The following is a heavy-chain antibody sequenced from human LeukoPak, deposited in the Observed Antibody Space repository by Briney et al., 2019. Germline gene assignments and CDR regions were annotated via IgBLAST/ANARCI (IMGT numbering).Heavy chain of an antibody. CDR3: ATNWRYYDSSGYYGGWFDP. V-gene: IGHV1-24*01. J-gene: IGHJ5*02. D-gene: IGHD3-22*01. CDR1: GYTLTELS. CDR2: FDPEDGET. Sequence: ASVKVSCKVSGYTLTELSMHWVRQAPGKGLEWMGGFDPEDGETIYAQKFQGRVTMTEDTSTDTAYMELSSLRPEDTAVYYCATNWRYYDSSGYYGGWFDPWGQGTLVTVSS.